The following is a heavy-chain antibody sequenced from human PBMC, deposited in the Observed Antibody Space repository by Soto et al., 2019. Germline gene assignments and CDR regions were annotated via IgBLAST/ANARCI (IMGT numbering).Heavy chain of an antibody. CDR3: AREIWLVRLRGAFDI. D-gene: IGHD6-19*01. CDR2: ISAYNGNT. J-gene: IGHJ3*02. Sequence: ASVKVSCKASGYTFTSYGISWVRQAPGQGLEWMGWISAYNGNTNYAQKLQGRVTMTTDTSTSTAYMELRSLRSDDTAVYYCAREIWLVRLRGAFDIWGQGTMVTVSS. V-gene: IGHV1-18*01. CDR1: GYTFTSYG.